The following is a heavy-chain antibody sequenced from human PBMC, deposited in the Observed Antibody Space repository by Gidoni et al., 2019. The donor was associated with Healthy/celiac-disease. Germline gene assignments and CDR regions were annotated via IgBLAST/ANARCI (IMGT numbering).Heavy chain of an antibody. CDR2: ISWNSGSI. J-gene: IGHJ4*02. V-gene: IGHV3-9*01. CDR1: GLPFDADA. D-gene: IGHD1-26*01. Sequence: EVQLVESGGGFVQPGRSLRLSCSGSGLPFDADAMHWVRQAPGEGLEWVAGISWNSGSIGYADSVKGRFTISRDNAKNSLYLQMNSLRAEDTALYYCSKDLSPIVGASFDYWGQGTLVTVSS. CDR3: SKDLSPIVGASFDY.